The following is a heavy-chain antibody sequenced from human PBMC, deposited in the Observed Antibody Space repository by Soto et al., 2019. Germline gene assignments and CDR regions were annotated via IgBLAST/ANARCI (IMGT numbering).Heavy chain of an antibody. Sequence: EVQLVESGGGLVQPGGSLRLSCAASGFTFGSHWMHWVRQAPGKGLVWVSRINSDGSSTTYADSVKGRFTISRDDAKSTLYLQMNSLRAEDTAVYYGARGLEEWGKPTVSWGQGTLVTVAS. D-gene: IGHD3-3*01. CDR2: INSDGSST. J-gene: IGHJ3*01. CDR1: GFTFGSHW. CDR3: ARGLEEWGKPTVS. V-gene: IGHV3-74*01.